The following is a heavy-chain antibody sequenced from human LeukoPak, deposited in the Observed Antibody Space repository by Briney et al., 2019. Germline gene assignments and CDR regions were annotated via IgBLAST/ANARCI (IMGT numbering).Heavy chain of an antibody. V-gene: IGHV4-39*07. J-gene: IGHJ4*02. CDR1: GGSISSSNYY. CDR2: MYYSGST. D-gene: IGHD3-22*01. CDR3: AREGSYYDSSGYSLKGLDY. Sequence: SETLSLTCTVSGGSISSSNYYWGWIRQPPGKGLESIGNMYYSGSTYYNPSLKSRVTMSVDTSKNQFSLKLSSVTAADTAVYYCAREGSYYDSSGYSLKGLDYWGQGTLVTVSS.